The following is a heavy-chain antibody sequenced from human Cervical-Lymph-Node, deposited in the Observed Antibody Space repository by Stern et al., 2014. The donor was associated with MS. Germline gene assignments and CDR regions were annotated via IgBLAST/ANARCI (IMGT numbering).Heavy chain of an antibody. V-gene: IGHV1-69*01. Sequence: VQLVQSGAEVKKPGSSVKVSCKTSGGTFSNYAISWVRQAPGQGLEWMGGITPIFDAPNYAQKFQVRITITADESTRTAYMELSSLRSDDTAMYYCARGDSEAPIYYFDYWGQGTLVTVSS. D-gene: IGHD2-21*01. CDR1: GGTFSNYA. CDR3: ARGDSEAPIYYFDY. J-gene: IGHJ4*02. CDR2: ITPIFDAP.